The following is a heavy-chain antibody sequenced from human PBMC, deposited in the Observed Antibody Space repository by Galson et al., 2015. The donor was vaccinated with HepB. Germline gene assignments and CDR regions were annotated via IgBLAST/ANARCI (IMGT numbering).Heavy chain of an antibody. CDR2: INPNSGGT. CDR1: GYTFTGYY. D-gene: IGHD2-2*01. V-gene: IGHV1-2*04. CDR3: ARGADIVVVPAAPHYYYYMDV. Sequence: SVKVSCKASGYTFTGYYMHWVRQAPGQGLEWMGWINPNSGGTNYAQKFQGWVTMTRDTSISTAYMELSRLRSDDTAVYYCARGADIVVVPAAPHYYYYMDVWGKGTTVTVSS. J-gene: IGHJ6*03.